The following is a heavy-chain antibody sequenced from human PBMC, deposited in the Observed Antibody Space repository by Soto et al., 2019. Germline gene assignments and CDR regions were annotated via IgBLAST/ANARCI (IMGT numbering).Heavy chain of an antibody. CDR3: ARAGLRTGAFDT. CDR2: IIPIFGTA. CDR1: GGTFSSYA. J-gene: IGHJ3*02. D-gene: IGHD4-17*01. V-gene: IGHV1-69*06. Sequence: GAAVKVSCKASGGTFSSYAISWVRQAPGQGLEWMGEIIPIFGTANYAQKFQGRVTITADKSTNTAYRELSSLRSEDTAVYYCARAGLRTGAFDTWGQGTMVTVSS.